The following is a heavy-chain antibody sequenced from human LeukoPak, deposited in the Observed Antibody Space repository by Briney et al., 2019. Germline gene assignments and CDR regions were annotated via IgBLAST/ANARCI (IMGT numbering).Heavy chain of an antibody. CDR1: GGTFSSYA. J-gene: IGHJ6*03. CDR3: ATGPPYYYYMDV. Sequence: SVKVSCKASGGTFSSYAISWVRQAPGQGLEWMGRIIPILGIANYAQKFQGRVTITADKSTSTAYMELSSLRSEDTAVYYCATGPPYYYYMDVWGKGTTVTVSS. CDR2: IIPILGIA. V-gene: IGHV1-69*04.